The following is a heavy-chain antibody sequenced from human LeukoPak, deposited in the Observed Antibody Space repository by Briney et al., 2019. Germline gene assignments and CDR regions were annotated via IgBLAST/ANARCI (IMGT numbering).Heavy chain of an antibody. CDR2: IKEDGSEK. Sequence: GGSLRLSCAASGFTFSNYWMNWVRQAPGKGLEWVADIKEDGSEKIYVDSVKGRFTISRDNSKNSLYLQINNLRAEDTAVYYCTRNRGTDYWGQGTLVTVSS. J-gene: IGHJ4*02. V-gene: IGHV3-7*01. D-gene: IGHD1-1*01. CDR1: GFTFSNYW. CDR3: TRNRGTDY.